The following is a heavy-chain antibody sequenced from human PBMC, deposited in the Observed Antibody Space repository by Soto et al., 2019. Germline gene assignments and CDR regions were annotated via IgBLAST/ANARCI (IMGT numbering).Heavy chain of an antibody. V-gene: IGHV1-3*01. J-gene: IGHJ5*02. D-gene: IGHD6-13*01. CDR3: VRRHVSATGIDWFDP. CDR1: GYTFTSYG. Sequence: ASVKVSCKASGYTFTSYGIHWVRQAPGQRLEWMGWINAANGDTKYSPKFQGRVTITRDTSASTAYTELSSLRSEDTAVYYCVRRHVSATGIDWFDPWGQGTLVTVSS. CDR2: INAANGDT.